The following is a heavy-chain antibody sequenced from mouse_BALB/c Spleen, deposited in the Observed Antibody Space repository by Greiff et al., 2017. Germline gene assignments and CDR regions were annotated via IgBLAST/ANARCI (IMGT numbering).Heavy chain of an antibody. CDR1: GYTFTSYW. J-gene: IGHJ2*01. D-gene: IGHD2-2*01. CDR3: TRRGGYDEGSDY. V-gene: IGHV1-69*02. CDR2: IYPSDSYT. Sequence: VQLQQPGAELVRPGASVKLSCKASGYTFTSYWINWVKQRPGQGLEWIGNIYPSDSYTNYNQKFKDKATLTVDKSSSTAYMQLSSPTSEDSAVYYCTRRGGYDEGSDYWGQGTTLTVSS.